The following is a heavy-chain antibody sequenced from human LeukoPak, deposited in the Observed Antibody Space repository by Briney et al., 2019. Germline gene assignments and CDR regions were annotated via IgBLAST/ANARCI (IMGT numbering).Heavy chain of an antibody. CDR3: AREGEMATMAY. D-gene: IGHD5-24*01. Sequence: PSETLSLTCTVSGGSISSYYWSWIRQPPGKGLEWIGYIYYSGSTNYNPSLKSRVTISVDTSKNQFSLKLSSVTAADTAVYYCAREGEMATMAYWGQGTLVTVSS. V-gene: IGHV4-59*01. CDR1: GGSISSYY. J-gene: IGHJ4*02. CDR2: IYYSGST.